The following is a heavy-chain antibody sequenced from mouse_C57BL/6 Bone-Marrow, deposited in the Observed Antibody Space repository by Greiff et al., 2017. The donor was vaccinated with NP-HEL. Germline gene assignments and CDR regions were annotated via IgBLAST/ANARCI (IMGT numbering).Heavy chain of an antibody. CDR3: ANECYSGAYAY. J-gene: IGHJ3*01. CDR2: IYPRSGNT. CDR1: GYTFTSYG. Sequence: VQLQQSGAELARPGASVKLSCKASGYTFTSYGISWVKQRPGQGLEWIGEIYPRSGNTYYNEKFKGKATLTADKSASTAYMELRSLTSKETAVYFAANECYSGAYAYWGQGALVTVS. D-gene: IGHD2-12*01. V-gene: IGHV1-81*01.